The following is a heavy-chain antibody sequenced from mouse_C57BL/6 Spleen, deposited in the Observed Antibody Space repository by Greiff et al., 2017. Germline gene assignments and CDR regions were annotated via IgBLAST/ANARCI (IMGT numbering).Heavy chain of an antibody. D-gene: IGHD2-2*01. CDR1: GYTFTDYN. CDR3: ASGGYGYDSAWFAY. V-gene: IGHV1-18*01. J-gene: IGHJ3*01. CDR2: INPNNGGT. Sequence: VQLKESGPELVKPGASVKIPCKASGYTFTDYNMDWVKQSHGKSLEWIGDINPNNGGTIYNQKFKGKATLTVDKSSSTAYMELRSLTSEDTAVYYCASGGYGYDSAWFAYWGQGTLVTVSA.